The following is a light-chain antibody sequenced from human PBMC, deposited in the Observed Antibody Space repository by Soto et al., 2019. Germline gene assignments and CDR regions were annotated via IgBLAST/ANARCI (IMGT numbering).Light chain of an antibody. CDR3: AAWDDTLNGVV. CDR2: YDD. Sequence: QSVLTQPPSVSEAPRQRVTINCSGSSSNIGVNTVNWYQQFPGKAPKLLIYYDDLLSSGVSDRFSASKSGTSASLAISGLQSEDEADYYCAAWDDTLNGVVFGEGTKLTVL. CDR1: SSNIGVNT. J-gene: IGLJ3*02. V-gene: IGLV1-36*01.